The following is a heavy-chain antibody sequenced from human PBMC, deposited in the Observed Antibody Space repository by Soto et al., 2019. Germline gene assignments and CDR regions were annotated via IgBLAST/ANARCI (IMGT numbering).Heavy chain of an antibody. J-gene: IGHJ5*02. D-gene: IGHD6-6*01. V-gene: IGHV5-10-1*01. CDR1: GYTFSDYW. CDR3: ARHYSSSFNWFDP. Sequence: GESLKISCQGSGYTFSDYWISWVRQMPGKGLEWMGRIDPSDSYTNYSPSFQGHVTISADKSISTAYLQWSSLKASDTAMYYCARHYSSSFNWFDPWGQGTLVTVSS. CDR2: IDPSDSYT.